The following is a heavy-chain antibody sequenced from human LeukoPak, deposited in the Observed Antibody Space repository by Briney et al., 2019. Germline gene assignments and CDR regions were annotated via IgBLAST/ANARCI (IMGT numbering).Heavy chain of an antibody. CDR3: ARDLPYSGRYGDY. CDR2: ISAYNNNA. V-gene: IGHV1-18*01. D-gene: IGHD1-26*01. J-gene: IGHJ4*02. Sequence: ASVKVSCKAPGYIFSNFGVMWVRQAPGQGLEWLGWISAYNNNANYAQKLQGRLILTTDTSTNTAYMELRSLRSDDTAVYYCARDLPYSGRYGDYWGQGTLVTVSS. CDR1: GYIFSNFG.